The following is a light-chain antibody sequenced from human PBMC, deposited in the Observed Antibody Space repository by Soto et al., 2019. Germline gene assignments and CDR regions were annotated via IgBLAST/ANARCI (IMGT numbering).Light chain of an antibody. CDR2: EVS. V-gene: IGLV2-14*01. CDR1: SSDVGGYNY. J-gene: IGLJ3*02. CDR3: SSYTSTGPEV. Sequence: QSALTQPASVSGSPGQSITISCTGTSSDVGGYNYVSWYQQYPGKAPKLMIYEVSNRPSGVSNRFSGSKSGNTASLTISGLQAEDEADYYCSSYTSTGPEVFGGGTKLTVL.